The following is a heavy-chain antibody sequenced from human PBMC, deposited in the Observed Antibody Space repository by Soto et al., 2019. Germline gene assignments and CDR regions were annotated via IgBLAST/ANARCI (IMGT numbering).Heavy chain of an antibody. D-gene: IGHD4-17*01. CDR1: GFTFSNVW. CDR3: SGDCDSSTCYEDGDFQS. V-gene: IGHV3-15*02. Sequence: EVQLVESGGTLVQPGGSLTLSCVASGFTFSNVWMNWVRQAPGKGLEWVGRIKSNPSGGTTDYAAPVKGRFTISRDDSEDTRYLQMGSLMSEDTAMYYCSGDCDSSTCYEDGDFQSWGRGTLVTVSS. J-gene: IGHJ1*01. CDR2: IKSNPSGGTT.